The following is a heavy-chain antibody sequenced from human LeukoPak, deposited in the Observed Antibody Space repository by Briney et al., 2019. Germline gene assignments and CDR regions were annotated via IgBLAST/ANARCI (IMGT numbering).Heavy chain of an antibody. Sequence: GASVKVSCKASGGTFSSYAISWVRQAPGQGLEWMGGIIPIFGTANYAQKFQGRVTITADKSTSTAYMELSSLRSEDTAVYYCARSDSSGYYHYYYYYYYMDVWGKGTTVTVSS. CDR1: GGTFSSYA. V-gene: IGHV1-69*06. J-gene: IGHJ6*03. D-gene: IGHD3-22*01. CDR3: ARSDSSGYYHYYYYYYYMDV. CDR2: IIPIFGTA.